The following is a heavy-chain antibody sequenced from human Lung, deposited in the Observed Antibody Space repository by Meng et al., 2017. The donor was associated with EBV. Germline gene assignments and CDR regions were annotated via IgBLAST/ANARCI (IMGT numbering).Heavy chain of an antibody. V-gene: IGHV3-30*18. D-gene: IGHD4-23*01. CDR2: IFYDGSMK. CDR1: GFAFSDSG. CDR3: AKGKPVDY. J-gene: IGHJ4*02. Sequence: QVQLVESGGGVVQPGRSLRLSCVASGFAFSDSGMHWVRQAPGKGLEWVAVIFYDGSMKYYGDSVRGRFTISRDNPKNTVYLQMNGLRTEDTALYYCAKGKPVDYWGRGPLVTVAS.